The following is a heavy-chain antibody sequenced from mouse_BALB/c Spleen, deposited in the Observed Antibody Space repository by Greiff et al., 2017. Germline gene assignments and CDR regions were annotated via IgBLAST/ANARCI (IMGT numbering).Heavy chain of an antibody. CDR2: ISSGGST. CDR1: GFTFSSYA. J-gene: IGHJ4*01. V-gene: IGHV5-6-5*01. D-gene: IGHD2-3*01. CDR3: ARGIDDGYEDAMDD. Sequence: EVKLVESGGGLVKPGGSRKLSCAASGFTFSSYAMSWVRQTPEKRLEWVASISSGGSTFYPDSVMGRFTISRDNARNILYLQMSSLRSEDTAMYYCARGIDDGYEDAMDDWGQGTSVTVSS.